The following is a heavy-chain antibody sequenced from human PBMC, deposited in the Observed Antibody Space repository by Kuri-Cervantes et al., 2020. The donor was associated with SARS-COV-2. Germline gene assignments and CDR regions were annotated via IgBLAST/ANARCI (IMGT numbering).Heavy chain of an antibody. CDR1: GYTFTSYY. V-gene: IGHV1-46*01. D-gene: IGHD2-8*01. CDR2: INPSGGST. Sequence: ASVKVTCKASGYTFTSYYMHWVRQAPGQGVEWMGLINPSGGSTSYAQKFQGRVTITPEDSTSTAYMELSSLRSEDTAVYYCVRERCMLYGYRCSYFDYWGQGTLVTVSS. CDR3: VRERCMLYGYRCSYFDY. J-gene: IGHJ4*02.